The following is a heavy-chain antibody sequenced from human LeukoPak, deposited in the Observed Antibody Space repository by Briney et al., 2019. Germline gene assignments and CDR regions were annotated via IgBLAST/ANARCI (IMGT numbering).Heavy chain of an antibody. J-gene: IGHJ4*02. CDR3: ARGGSSPLAD. Sequence: PGGSLRLSCAASGFILSSNYMSWVRQAPGKGLEWVSVIYSGDTTFYADSVKGRFIMSRDNSKNTLYLQMNSLRAEDTAVYYCARGGSSPLADWGQGTLVTVSS. CDR1: GFILSSNY. CDR2: IYSGDTT. V-gene: IGHV3-66*01. D-gene: IGHD6-13*01.